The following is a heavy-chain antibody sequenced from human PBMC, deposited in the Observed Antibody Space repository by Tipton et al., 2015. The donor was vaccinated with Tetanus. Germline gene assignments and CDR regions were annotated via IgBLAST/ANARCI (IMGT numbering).Heavy chain of an antibody. J-gene: IGHJ6*02. D-gene: IGHD6-19*01. V-gene: IGHV3-48*01. CDR3: ARDSGGWDYYYYGMDV. CDR1: RFTFSSYS. CDR2: ISSSSSTI. Sequence: SLRLSCAASRFTFSSYSMNWVRQAPGKGLEWVSYISSSSSTIYYADSVKGRFTISRDNAKNSLYLQMNSLRAEDTAVYYCARDSGGWDYYYYGMDVWGQGTTVTVSS.